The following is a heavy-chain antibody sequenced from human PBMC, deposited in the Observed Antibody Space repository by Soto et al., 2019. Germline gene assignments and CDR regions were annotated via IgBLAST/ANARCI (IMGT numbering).Heavy chain of an antibody. D-gene: IGHD5-18*01. CDR1: GGTFSSYA. CDR2: INPSGGST. J-gene: IGHJ4*02. V-gene: IGHV1-46*01. CDR3: ARSALGYIFDY. Sequence: VASVKVSCKASGGTFSSYAISWVRQAPGQGLEWMGIINPSGGSTSYAQKFQGRVTMTRDTSTSTVYMELSSLRSEDTAVYYCARSALGYIFDYWGQGTLVTVSS.